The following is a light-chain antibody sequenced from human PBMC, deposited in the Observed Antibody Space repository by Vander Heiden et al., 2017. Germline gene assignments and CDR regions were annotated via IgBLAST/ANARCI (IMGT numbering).Light chain of an antibody. CDR3: QPRANGPPKGT. V-gene: IGKV3-11*01. J-gene: IGKJ4*01. Sequence: EIVLTQSPATLSLSPGERATLSCRASQSVSSYLAWYQQKPGQAPRLLIYDASNRATGIQARFSGSGYGTDFTLTISSLVPEDIAIYYCQPRANGPPKGTFGGGTKVEIK. CDR2: DAS. CDR1: QSVSSY.